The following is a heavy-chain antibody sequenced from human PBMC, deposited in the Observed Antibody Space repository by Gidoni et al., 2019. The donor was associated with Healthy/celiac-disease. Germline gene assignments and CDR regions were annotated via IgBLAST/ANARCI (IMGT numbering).Heavy chain of an antibody. CDR2: IYYSGST. Sequence: QVQLQESGPGLVQPSQTLSLTCTVSGGSISSGDYYWSWIRQPPGKGLEWIGYIYYSGSTYYNPSLKSRVTISVDTSKNQFSLKLSSVTAADTAVYYCARVQGGIQLWGPSFDYWGQGTLVTVSS. CDR3: ARVQGGIQLWGPSFDY. D-gene: IGHD5-18*01. J-gene: IGHJ4*02. CDR1: GGSISSGDYY. V-gene: IGHV4-30-4*01.